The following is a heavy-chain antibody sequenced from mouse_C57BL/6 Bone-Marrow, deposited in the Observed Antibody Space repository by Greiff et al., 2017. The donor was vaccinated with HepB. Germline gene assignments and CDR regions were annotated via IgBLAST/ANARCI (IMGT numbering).Heavy chain of an antibody. J-gene: IGHJ3*01. CDR1: GFTFSDYG. CDR3: ARSSCTGFAY. CDR2: ISSGSSTI. V-gene: IGHV5-17*01. Sequence: EVKLVESGGGLVKPGGSLKLSCAASGFTFSDYGMHWVRQAPEKGLEWVAYISSGSSTIYYADTVKGRFTISRDNAKNTLFLQMTSLRSEDTAMYYCARSSCTGFAYWGQGTLVTVSA.